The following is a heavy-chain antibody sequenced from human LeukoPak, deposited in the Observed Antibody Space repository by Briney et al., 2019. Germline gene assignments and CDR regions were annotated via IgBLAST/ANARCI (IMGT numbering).Heavy chain of an antibody. D-gene: IGHD3/OR15-3a*01. CDR2: IYYSGST. Sequence: PSQTLSLTCTVSGGSISSGGYYWSWIRQHPGKGLEWIGYIYYSGSTNYNPSLKSRVTISVDTSKNQFSLKLSSVTAADTAVYYCASLDEERGHAFDIWGQGTMVTVSS. J-gene: IGHJ3*02. V-gene: IGHV4-31*03. CDR1: GGSISSGGYY. CDR3: ASLDEERGHAFDI.